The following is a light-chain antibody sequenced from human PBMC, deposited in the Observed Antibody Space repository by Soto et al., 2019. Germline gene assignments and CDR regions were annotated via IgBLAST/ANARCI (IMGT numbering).Light chain of an antibody. Sequence: DIQMAQYPSTLSASVGDRVTITCRASQSCGTSLAWYQQRPGKAPNLLIYKASNLESGVPSRFSGSGSGTEFTLTISSVQPDDFATYYCQQYNNYWTFGQGTKVEIK. CDR2: KAS. J-gene: IGKJ1*01. CDR1: QSCGTS. V-gene: IGKV1-5*03. CDR3: QQYNNYWT.